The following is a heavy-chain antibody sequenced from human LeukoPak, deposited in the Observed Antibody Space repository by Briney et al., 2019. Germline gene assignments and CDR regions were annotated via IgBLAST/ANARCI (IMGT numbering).Heavy chain of an antibody. Sequence: LETLSLTCTVSGGSLSSYYWSWIRPPPGKGRGWIGRIYTSGDTNYNPSLKSRVTMSVDTSKNQFSLKLSSVTAADTAVYYCARQKYDSSGYYQPMGYYYGMDVWGQGTTVTVSS. J-gene: IGHJ6*02. CDR1: GGSLSSYY. D-gene: IGHD3-22*01. CDR3: ARQKYDSSGYYQPMGYYYGMDV. V-gene: IGHV4-4*07. CDR2: IYTSGDT.